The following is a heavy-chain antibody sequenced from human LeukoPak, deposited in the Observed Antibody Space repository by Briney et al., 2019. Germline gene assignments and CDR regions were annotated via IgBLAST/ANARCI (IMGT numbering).Heavy chain of an antibody. Sequence: GGSLRLSCAASGFTFSSYSMNWVRQAPGKGLEWVSSISSSSSYIYYADSVKGRFTISRDNAKNSLYLQMNSLRAEDTAVYYCAREDYSNYYFDYWGHGTLVTVSS. CDR3: AREDYSNYYFDY. J-gene: IGHJ4*01. D-gene: IGHD4-11*01. CDR2: ISSSSSYI. CDR1: GFTFSSYS. V-gene: IGHV3-21*01.